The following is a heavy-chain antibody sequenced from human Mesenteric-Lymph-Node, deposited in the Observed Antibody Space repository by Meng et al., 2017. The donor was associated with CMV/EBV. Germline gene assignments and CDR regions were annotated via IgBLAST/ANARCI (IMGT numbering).Heavy chain of an antibody. CDR3: ARRRYCSSTSCYGWFDP. V-gene: IGHV4-34*13. Sequence: YGGSFSGYYWSWIRQHPGKGLEWIGEINHSGSTNYNPSLKSRVTISVDTSKNQFSLKLSSVTAADTAVYYCARRRYCSSTSCYGWFDPWGQGTLVTVSS. J-gene: IGHJ5*02. CDR2: INHSGST. CDR1: GGSFSGYY. D-gene: IGHD2-2*01.